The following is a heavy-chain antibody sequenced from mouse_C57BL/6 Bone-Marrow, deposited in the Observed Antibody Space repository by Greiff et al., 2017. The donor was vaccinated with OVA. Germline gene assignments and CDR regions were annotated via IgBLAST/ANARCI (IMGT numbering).Heavy chain of an antibody. CDR3: ARDGYYSWFAY. Sequence: QVQLQQLGAELVMPGASVKLSCKSSGYTFTSYWMHWVKQRPGQGLAWIGEIDPSDSYTNYNQQFQGKSTLTVDTSSSTAYMQLSSLTSEDAAVYDSARDGYYSWFAYWGQGTLVTVSA. D-gene: IGHD2-3*01. CDR2: IDPSDSYT. J-gene: IGHJ3*01. CDR1: GYTFTSYW. V-gene: IGHV1-69*01.